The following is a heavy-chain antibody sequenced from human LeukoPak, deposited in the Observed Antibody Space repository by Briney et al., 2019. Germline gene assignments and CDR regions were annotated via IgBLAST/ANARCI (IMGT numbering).Heavy chain of an antibody. Sequence: PSQTLSLTCTVSGGSISSGGYYWSWIRQHPGKGLEWIGYTYYSGSTYYNPSLKSRVTISVDTSKNQFSLKLSSVTAADTAVYYCARGPDDYGDYPDAFDIWGQGTMVTVSS. J-gene: IGHJ3*02. CDR2: TYYSGST. V-gene: IGHV4-31*03. CDR3: ARGPDDYGDYPDAFDI. CDR1: GGSISSGGYY. D-gene: IGHD4-17*01.